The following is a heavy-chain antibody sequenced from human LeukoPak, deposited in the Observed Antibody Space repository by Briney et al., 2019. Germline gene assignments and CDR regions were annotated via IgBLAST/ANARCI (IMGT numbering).Heavy chain of an antibody. CDR1: GGSISSYY. D-gene: IGHD1-1*01. CDR2: IHFSGST. V-gene: IGHV4-59*01. Sequence: SETLSLTCTVSGGSISSYYWSWMRQPPGKGLEWIGYIHFSGSTNYSPSLKSRVTISVDTSKNQFSLKLSSVTAADTAVYYCARGLERRKDYFDYWGQGTLVTVSS. J-gene: IGHJ4*02. CDR3: ARGLERRKDYFDY.